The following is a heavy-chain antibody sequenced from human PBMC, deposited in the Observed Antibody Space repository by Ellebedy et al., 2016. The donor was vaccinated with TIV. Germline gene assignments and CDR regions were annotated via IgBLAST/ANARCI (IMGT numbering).Heavy chain of an antibody. CDR1: GYIFTSFG. CDR2: SISYTGET. V-gene: IGHV1-18*01. Sequence: ASVKVSCKASGYIFTSFGMNWVRQAPGQGLEWMGSISYTGETNYPQKFRGRVTMTTDTSTNTAYMELTNLRFDDTALYYCAREGFENWGQGTLVAVSS. J-gene: IGHJ4*02. CDR3: AREGFEN.